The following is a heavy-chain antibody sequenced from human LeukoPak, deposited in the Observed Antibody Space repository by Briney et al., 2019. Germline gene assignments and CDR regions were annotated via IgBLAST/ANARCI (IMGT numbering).Heavy chain of an antibody. Sequence: AAVTVSCKASGYTFSTYGISWVRQAPGQGLEWMGWISAYRWDTNYAQKLQGRVIMTTDTSTSIDYLELRSLRSDDTAVYYCARDLIAVRHNWFDPWGQGT. CDR3: ARDLIAVRHNWFDP. V-gene: IGHV1-18*01. J-gene: IGHJ5*02. CDR1: GYTFSTYG. D-gene: IGHD6-6*01. CDR2: ISAYRWDT.